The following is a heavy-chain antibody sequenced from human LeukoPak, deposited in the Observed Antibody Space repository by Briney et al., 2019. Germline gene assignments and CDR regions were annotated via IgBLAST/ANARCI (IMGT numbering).Heavy chain of an antibody. J-gene: IGHJ4*02. D-gene: IGHD6-19*01. CDR3: ARRYSSGHRRPTYYFDY. CDR1: GYTFTSYG. Sequence: ASVKVSCKASGYTFTSYGISWVRHAPGQGLEWMGWISAYKGNTTYAQKLQGRVTMTPDTSTSTAYMELRSLRSDDTAVYYCARRYSSGHRRPTYYFDYWGQRTLVTVSS. CDR2: ISAYKGNT. V-gene: IGHV1-18*01.